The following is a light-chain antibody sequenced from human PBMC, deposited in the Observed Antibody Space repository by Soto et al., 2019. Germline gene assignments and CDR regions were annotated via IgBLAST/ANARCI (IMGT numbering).Light chain of an antibody. CDR2: KAS. CDR3: QHYNSYSEA. J-gene: IGKJ1*01. CDR1: QTISSW. Sequence: DIQMTQSPSTLSGSVGERVTITCRASQTISSWLAWYQQKPGKAPKLLIYKASTLKSGVPSRFSDLESGTEFTLTISSLQPDDFATYYCQHYNSYSEALGQGTKVELK. V-gene: IGKV1-5*03.